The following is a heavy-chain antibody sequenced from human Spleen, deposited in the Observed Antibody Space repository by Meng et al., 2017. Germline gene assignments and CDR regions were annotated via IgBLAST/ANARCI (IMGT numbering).Heavy chain of an antibody. CDR2: INAVFGTT. V-gene: IGHV1-69*13. D-gene: IGHD2-2*01. CDR1: GGIFSNYV. Sequence: SVKVSCKALGGIFSNYVIGWGRQAPGQGLVWMGGINAVFGTTNYAQKFLDRVMITSDESTSTVYMELTRLTSEDTAVYFCARKAGNCISTTCYSLDYWGQGTLVTVSS. CDR3: ARKAGNCISTTCYSLDY. J-gene: IGHJ4*02.